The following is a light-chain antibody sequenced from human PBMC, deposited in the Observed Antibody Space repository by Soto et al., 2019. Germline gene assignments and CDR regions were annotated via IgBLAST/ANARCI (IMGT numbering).Light chain of an antibody. Sequence: QYALTQPASVSGSPGQSIAISCTRTSSDVGNYNLVSWYQQHSGKAPKLMIYEGTKRPSGVSDRFSGSKSGNTASLTISGLQAEDEADYYCCSYASTGTYVFGTGTKVTVL. V-gene: IGLV2-23*01. J-gene: IGLJ1*01. CDR3: CSYASTGTYV. CDR2: EGT. CDR1: SSDVGNYNL.